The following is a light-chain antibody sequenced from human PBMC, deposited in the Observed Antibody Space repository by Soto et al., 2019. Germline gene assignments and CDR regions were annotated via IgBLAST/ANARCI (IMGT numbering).Light chain of an antibody. CDR1: QSVSNY. CDR3: QQSYSTLGRT. CDR2: AAS. Sequence: EIKMTQSPSSLAASVGDRVRLTCRASQSVSNYLNWYQQKPGKPPKLLIYAASSLQSGVPSRFSGSGSGTDFTLTISSLQPEDCATYYWQQSYSTLGRTFGQGTKVDI. J-gene: IGKJ1*01. V-gene: IGKV1-39*01.